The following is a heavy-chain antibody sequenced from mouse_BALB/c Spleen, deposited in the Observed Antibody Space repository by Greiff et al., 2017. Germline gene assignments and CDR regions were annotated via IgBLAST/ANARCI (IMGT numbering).Heavy chain of an antibody. D-gene: IGHD3-3*01. J-gene: IGHJ4*01. CDR2: IYPSDSYT. CDR1: GYTFTSYW. CDR3: TREGRYYAMDY. Sequence: VQLQQPGAELVRPGASVKLSCKASGYTFTSYWINWVKQRPGQGLEWIGNIYPSDSYTNYNQKFKDKATLTVDKSSSTAYMQLSSPTSEDSAVYYCTREGRYYAMDYWGQGTSVTVSS. V-gene: IGHV1-69*02.